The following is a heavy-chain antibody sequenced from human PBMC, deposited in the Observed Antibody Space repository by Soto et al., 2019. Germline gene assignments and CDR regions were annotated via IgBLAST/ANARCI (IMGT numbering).Heavy chain of an antibody. CDR1: GFAFSYYG. J-gene: IGHJ4*02. CDR2: ISHDGKDK. V-gene: IGHV3-30*03. CDR3: ASGEGRNGHDTRFDY. D-gene: IGHD3-10*01. Sequence: QMQLVESGGGVVQPGRSLRVSCATSGFAFSYYGIHWVRQAPGKGLEWVADISHDGKDKWYADSVKGRFTLSRDNSENTMYLQLNGQRSEDTAVYFCASGEGRNGHDTRFDYWGQGPLVTVSS.